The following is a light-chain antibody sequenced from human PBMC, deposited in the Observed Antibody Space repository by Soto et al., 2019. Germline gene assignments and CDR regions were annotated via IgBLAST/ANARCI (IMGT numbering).Light chain of an antibody. CDR3: RSYTGSNTPVV. CDR2: DVS. J-gene: IGLJ2*01. CDR1: SSDVGGYNY. V-gene: IGLV2-14*01. Sequence: QSALTQPASVSGSPGQSITISCTGTSSDVGGYNYVSWYQQHPGKAPNLIIFDVSNRPSGVSNRFSGSKSGNSASLTISGLQAEDEADYCCRSYTGSNTPVVVGGGTKVTVL.